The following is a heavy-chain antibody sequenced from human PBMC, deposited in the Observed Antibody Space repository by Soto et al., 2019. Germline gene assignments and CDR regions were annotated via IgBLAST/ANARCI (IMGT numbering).Heavy chain of an antibody. D-gene: IGHD2-15*01. V-gene: IGHV4-59*08. Sequence: PSETLSLTCTVSGGSISSYYWSWIRQPPGKGLEWIGYIYYSGSTNYNPSLKSRVTVSVDTSKNQFSLKLSSVTAADTAVYYCARHGVVVVAATTFDYWGQGTLVTVSS. CDR3: ARHGVVVVAATTFDY. J-gene: IGHJ4*02. CDR1: GGSISSYY. CDR2: IYYSGST.